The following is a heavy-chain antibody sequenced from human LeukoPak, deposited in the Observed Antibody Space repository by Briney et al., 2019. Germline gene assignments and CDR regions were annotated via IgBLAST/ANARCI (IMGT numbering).Heavy chain of an antibody. D-gene: IGHD3-10*01. J-gene: IGHJ4*02. CDR1: GFTFSSYS. Sequence: GGSLRVSCAVSGFTFSSYSMNWVRQAPGKGLEWVSCISSSSTYIYYAGSVEGRFTISRDNAKNSLYLQMNSLRAEDTAVYYCARVGDSGSDDYWGQGTLVTVSS. CDR2: ISSSSTYI. V-gene: IGHV3-21*01. CDR3: ARVGDSGSDDY.